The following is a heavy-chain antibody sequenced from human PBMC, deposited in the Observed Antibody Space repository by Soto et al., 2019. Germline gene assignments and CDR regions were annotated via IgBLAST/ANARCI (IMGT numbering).Heavy chain of an antibody. CDR3: AFEEWWAFKS. D-gene: IGHD2-15*01. CDR1: GFSFCTYT. CDR2: LSDSVGTT. V-gene: IGHV3-23*01. J-gene: IGHJ4*02. Sequence: GGSLSLSCSVSGFSFCTYTVNWVRQAPGMGLEWVSGLSDSVGTTHYAYSVKGRFTISRDNAKNSLYLQMNSLRADDTAVYYCAFEEWWAFKSWGPGTLVTVS.